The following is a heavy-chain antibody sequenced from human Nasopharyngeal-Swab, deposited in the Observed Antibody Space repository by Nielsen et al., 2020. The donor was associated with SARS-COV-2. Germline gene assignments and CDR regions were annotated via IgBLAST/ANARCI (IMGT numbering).Heavy chain of an antibody. Sequence: SETLSLTCTVSGGSISSSSYYGGWIRQPPGKGLEWIGSTYYSGSTYYNPPPKSRVTISVDTSKNQFSLKLSSVTAADTAVYYCARRCLVIITFDYWGQGTLVTVSS. D-gene: IGHD3-9*01. CDR3: ARRCLVIITFDY. CDR2: TYYSGST. V-gene: IGHV4-39*01. CDR1: GGSISSSSYY. J-gene: IGHJ4*02.